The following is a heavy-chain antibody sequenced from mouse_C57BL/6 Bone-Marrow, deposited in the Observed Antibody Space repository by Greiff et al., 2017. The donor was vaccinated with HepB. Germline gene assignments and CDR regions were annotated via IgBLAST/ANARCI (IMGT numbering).Heavy chain of an antibody. Sequence: EVNVVESGGGLVKPGGSLKLSCAASGFTFSSYTMSWVRQTPEKRLEWVATISGGGGNTYYPDSVKGRFTISRDNAKNTLYLQMSSLRSEDTALYYCARRGVYDYDGYYFDYWGQGTTPTVSS. CDR3: ARRGVYDYDGYYFDY. CDR1: GFTFSSYT. D-gene: IGHD2-4*01. CDR2: ISGGGGNT. J-gene: IGHJ2*01. V-gene: IGHV5-9*01.